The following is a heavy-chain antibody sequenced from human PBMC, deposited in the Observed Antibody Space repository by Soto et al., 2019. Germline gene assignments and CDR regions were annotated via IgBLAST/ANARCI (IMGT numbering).Heavy chain of an antibody. Sequence: GGSLRLSCAASGFTFSTYAMAWVRQAPGKGLEWVSGISGSAVSTHHADSVKGRFIISRDNSKNMVYLQMNSLRAEDTAVYYCSRDDSDWFFNWGRGTLVTVSS. CDR1: GFTFSTYA. V-gene: IGHV3-23*01. D-gene: IGHD3-9*01. CDR3: SRDDSDWFFN. J-gene: IGHJ4*02. CDR2: ISGSAVST.